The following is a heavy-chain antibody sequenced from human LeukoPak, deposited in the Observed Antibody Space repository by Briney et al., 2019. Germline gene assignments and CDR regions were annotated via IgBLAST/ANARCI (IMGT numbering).Heavy chain of an antibody. CDR2: MYYSGST. V-gene: IGHV4-59*01. Sequence: SETLSLTCSVSGASMSGNYWSWLRQPPGKGLEWIGYMYYSGSTNYNPSLKSRVTISVDMSKNQISLKLASVTAADTAVYYCARGHYGMDVWGQGTTVTVSS. CDR1: GASMSGNY. CDR3: ARGHYGMDV. J-gene: IGHJ6*02.